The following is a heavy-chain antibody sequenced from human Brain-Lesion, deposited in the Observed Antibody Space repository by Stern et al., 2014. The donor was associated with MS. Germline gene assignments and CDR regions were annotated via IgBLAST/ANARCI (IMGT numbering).Heavy chain of an antibody. CDR2: MYYGGRP. CDR3: ARGRSRVHPPLDP. CDR1: GYSITSAAFS. V-gene: IGHV4-30-2*01. D-gene: IGHD2-2*01. J-gene: IGHJ5*02. Sequence: VQLVESGSGLVKPSQTLYLTCSVSGYSITSAAFSWTWLRPAPGQGLLWIGYMYYGGRPLYNPSLRSRVNTSADTSKTQFSLRLNCGTAADTAVYYCARGRSRVHPPLDPWGQGTLVTVSS.